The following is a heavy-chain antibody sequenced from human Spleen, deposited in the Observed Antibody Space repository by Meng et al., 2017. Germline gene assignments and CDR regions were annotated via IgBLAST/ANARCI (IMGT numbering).Heavy chain of an antibody. CDR2: ISGSGGST. CDR3: AKDLSQGSWYGNFDY. D-gene: IGHD6-13*01. J-gene: IGHJ4*02. V-gene: IGHV3-23*01. Sequence: GGSLRLSCAASGFTFSSYAMTWVRQAPGKGLEWVSAISGSGGSTYYADSVKGRFTISRDNSKNTLYLQMNSLRAEDTAVYYCAKDLSQGSWYGNFDYWGQGTLVTVSS. CDR1: GFTFSSYA.